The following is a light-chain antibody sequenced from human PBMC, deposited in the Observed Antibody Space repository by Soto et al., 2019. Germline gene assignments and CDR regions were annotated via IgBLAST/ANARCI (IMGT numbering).Light chain of an antibody. CDR2: EVT. Sequence: QSALTQPPSPSGSPGQSVTISCTGTSSEVGRFNFVSWYQQHPGKAPKLLIYEVTKRPSGVPDRFSGSKSGNAASLTVSGLQAEDEADYFCSSYTGTSDFYVFGTGTKVTVL. CDR1: SSEVGRFNF. CDR3: SSYTGTSDFYV. J-gene: IGLJ1*01. V-gene: IGLV2-8*01.